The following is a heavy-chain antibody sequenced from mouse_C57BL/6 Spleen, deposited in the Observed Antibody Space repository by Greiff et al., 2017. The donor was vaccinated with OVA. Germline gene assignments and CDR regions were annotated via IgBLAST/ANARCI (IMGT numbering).Heavy chain of an antibody. CDR1: GYTFTDYY. CDR3: ARGGGLLLRCDY. CDR2: IYPGSGNT. J-gene: IGHJ2*01. V-gene: IGHV1-76*01. Sequence: QVQLQQSGAELVRPGASVKLSCKASGYTFTDYYINWVKQRPGQGLEWIARIYPGSGNTYYNEKFKGKSTLTAEKSSSTAYMQLSSLTSEDSAVYFCARGGGLLLRCDYWGQGTTLTVSS. D-gene: IGHD1-1*01.